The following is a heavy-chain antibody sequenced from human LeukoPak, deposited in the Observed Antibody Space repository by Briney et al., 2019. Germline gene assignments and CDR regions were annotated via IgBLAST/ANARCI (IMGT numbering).Heavy chain of an antibody. V-gene: IGHV3-30*18. J-gene: IGHJ5*02. CDR1: GFTVSTNY. CDR3: AKQGDSSSSGGWFNP. Sequence: PGGSLRLSCAASGFTVSTNYMSWVRQAPGKGLEWVAVISFDESNNYYADSVKGRFTISRDVSANTLYLHMNSLRPEDTAIYYCAKQGDSSSSGGWFNPWGQGTLVTVSS. D-gene: IGHD6-6*01. CDR2: ISFDESNN.